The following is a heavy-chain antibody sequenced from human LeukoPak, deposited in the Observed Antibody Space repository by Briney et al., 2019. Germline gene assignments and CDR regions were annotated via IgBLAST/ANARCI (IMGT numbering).Heavy chain of an antibody. Sequence: SETLSLTCTVSGGFSSFYYWTWIRQPPGKGLEWIGNIHTSGSTDYSPSLKSRVTISVDTSKNQFSLKLSSVTAVDTAVYYCARGGRGWLQTSYYYGMDVWGQGTTVTVSS. J-gene: IGHJ6*02. V-gene: IGHV4-4*09. CDR1: GGFSSFYY. D-gene: IGHD5-24*01. CDR2: IHTSGST. CDR3: ARGGRGWLQTSYYYGMDV.